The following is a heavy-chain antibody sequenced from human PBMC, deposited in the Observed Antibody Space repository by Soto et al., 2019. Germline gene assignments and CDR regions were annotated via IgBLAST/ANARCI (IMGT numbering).Heavy chain of an antibody. Sequence: SETLSLTCTVSGASIRSGGYYWGWIRQPPGKGLEWIGFIYYSGTTYYSPSLKSRLALSVDTSTNQFSLRLSSVTAADTAVYYCATNGDYYDSSGPKNFQHWGQGTLVTVSS. CDR3: ATNGDYYDSSGPKNFQH. CDR2: IYYSGTT. V-gene: IGHV4-31*03. D-gene: IGHD3-22*01. J-gene: IGHJ1*01. CDR1: GASIRSGGYY.